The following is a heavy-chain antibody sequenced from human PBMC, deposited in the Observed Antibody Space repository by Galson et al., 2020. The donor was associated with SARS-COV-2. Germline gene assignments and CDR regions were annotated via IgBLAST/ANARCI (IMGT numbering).Heavy chain of an antibody. V-gene: IGHV4-39*01. D-gene: IGHD6-13*01. CDR2: IYYNGST. CDR1: GGSISGSTLY. J-gene: IGHJ6*02. Sequence: SETLSLTCTVSGGSISGSTLYWGWIRQPPGKGLEWIGTIYYNGSTYYNPSLKSRVTMSVDTSKNQFSLKMSSVTAADTAVYYCARRKGLAPVGRQYYYGMDVWGQGTTVTVSS. CDR3: ARRKGLAPVGRQYYYGMDV.